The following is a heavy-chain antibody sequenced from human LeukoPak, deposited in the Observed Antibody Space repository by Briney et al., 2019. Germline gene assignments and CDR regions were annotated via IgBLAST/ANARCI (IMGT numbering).Heavy chain of an antibody. CDR3: TRDRVRDRGTATYNFDH. D-gene: IGHD1-1*01. V-gene: IGHV1-46*01. Sequence: ASVKVSCKASGYTLTPYFIHWVRQAPGQGLEWMGIINPTGGSTTYAQKFQCRVTVTRDMSTSTVYMELSSRTSEDAAVYYCTRDRVRDRGTATYNFDHWGQGTLVTVSS. CDR2: INPTGGST. J-gene: IGHJ4*02. CDR1: GYTLTPYF.